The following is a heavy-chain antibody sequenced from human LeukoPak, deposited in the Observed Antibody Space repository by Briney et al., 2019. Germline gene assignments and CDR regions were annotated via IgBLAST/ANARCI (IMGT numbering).Heavy chain of an antibody. CDR2: IYYSGST. J-gene: IGHJ3*02. CDR3: ARRTDYYDSSGYSVAFDI. CDR1: GGSISSSSYY. D-gene: IGHD3-22*01. Sequence: SETLSLTCTVSGGSISSSSYYWGWIRQPPGTGLEWIGSIYYSGSTYYNPSLKSRVTISVDTSKNQFSLKLGSVTAADTAVYYCARRTDYYDSSGYSVAFDIWGQGTMVTVSS. V-gene: IGHV4-39*01.